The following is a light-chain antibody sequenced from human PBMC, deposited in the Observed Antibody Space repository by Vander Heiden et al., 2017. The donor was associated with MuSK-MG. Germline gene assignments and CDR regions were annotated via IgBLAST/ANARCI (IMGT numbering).Light chain of an antibody. J-gene: IGLJ3*02. V-gene: IGLV1-44*01. CDR1: SSNIGSNT. CDR3: AAWDDSLNGWV. CDR2: SNK. Sequence: QSVLTQPPSASGTPGQRVTISCSRSSSNIGSNTVNWYQQLPGTAPKLLIYSNKQRPSGVPDRFSGSKSGTSASLAISGLQSEDEADYYCAAWDDSLNGWVFGGGTKLTVL.